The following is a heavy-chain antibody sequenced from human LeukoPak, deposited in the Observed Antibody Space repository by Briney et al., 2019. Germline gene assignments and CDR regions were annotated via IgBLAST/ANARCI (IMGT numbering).Heavy chain of an antibody. CDR1: GFTFDDYG. V-gene: IGHV3-20*04. CDR2: INWNGGST. CDR3: ASLVTTSSPFDY. Sequence: GGSLRPSXAASGFTFDDYGMSWVRQAPGKGLEWVSGINWNGGSTGYADSVKGRFTISRDNAKNSLYLQMNSLRAEDTALYYCASLVTTSSPFDYWGQGTLVTVSS. J-gene: IGHJ4*02. D-gene: IGHD4-17*01.